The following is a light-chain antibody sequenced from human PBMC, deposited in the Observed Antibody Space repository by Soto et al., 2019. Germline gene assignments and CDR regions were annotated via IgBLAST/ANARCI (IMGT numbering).Light chain of an antibody. CDR2: EVS. V-gene: IGLV2-14*01. CDR1: SSDVGGYNY. J-gene: IGLJ1*01. Sequence: QSVLTQPASVAGSRGQSISISCTGTSSDVGGYNYVSWYQQHPGKAPKLMIYEVSNRPSGVSNRFSGSKSGNTASLTISGIQPEDEADYYCSSQTSSRTLIYVFGVGTKVTVL. CDR3: SSQTSSRTLIYV.